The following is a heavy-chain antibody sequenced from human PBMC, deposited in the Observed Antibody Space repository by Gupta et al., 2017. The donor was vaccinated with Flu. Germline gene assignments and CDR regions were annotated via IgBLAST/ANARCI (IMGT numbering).Heavy chain of an antibody. V-gene: IGHV3-11*01. D-gene: IGHD2-2*01. CDR2: ISSSGSTI. J-gene: IGHJ6*03. Sequence: GKGLEWVSYISSSGSTIYYADSVKGRFTISRDNAKNSLYMQMNSLRAEETAVYYCARTPRGYCSSTSCQEYYYYYYYMDVWGKGTTVTVSS. CDR3: ARTPRGYCSSTSCQEYYYYYYYMDV.